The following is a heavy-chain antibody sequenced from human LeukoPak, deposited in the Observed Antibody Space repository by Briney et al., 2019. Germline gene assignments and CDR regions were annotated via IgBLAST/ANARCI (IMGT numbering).Heavy chain of an antibody. J-gene: IGHJ5*02. D-gene: IGHD5-18*01. CDR1: GGTFSSYA. V-gene: IGHV1-69*05. CDR2: IIPIFGTA. Sequence: GASVKVSCKASGGTFSSYAISWVRQAPGQGLEWMGRIIPIFGTANYAQKFQGRVTITTDESTSTAYMELSSLRSEDTAVYYCARDSGYSYGFNWFDPWGQGTLVTVSS. CDR3: ARDSGYSYGFNWFDP.